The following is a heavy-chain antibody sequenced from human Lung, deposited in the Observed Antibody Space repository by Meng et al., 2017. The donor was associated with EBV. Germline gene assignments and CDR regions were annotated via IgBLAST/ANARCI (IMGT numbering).Heavy chain of an antibody. Sequence: EVQLVGSGGGLVKPGGSLSLSCAASGFTFSSYSMNWVRQAPGKGLEWVSSISSGTSFIYYADSVKGRFTVSRDNAKNSLYLQMNSLRAEDTAVYYCARDASSDKGFDHWGQGTLVTVSS. D-gene: IGHD2-15*01. CDR1: GFTFSSYS. J-gene: IGHJ4*02. CDR2: ISSGTSFI. V-gene: IGHV3-21*01. CDR3: ARDASSDKGFDH.